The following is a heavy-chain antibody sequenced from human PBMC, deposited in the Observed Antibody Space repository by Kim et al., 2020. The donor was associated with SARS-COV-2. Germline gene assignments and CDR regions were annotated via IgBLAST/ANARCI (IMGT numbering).Heavy chain of an antibody. J-gene: IGHJ6*02. V-gene: IGHV3-53*01. CDR1: GFTVSSNY. CDR3: AREGNGDYVLYYGMDV. Sequence: GGSLRLSCAASGFTVSSNYMSWVRQAPGKGLEWVSVIYSGGSTYYADSVKGRFTISRDNSKNTLYLQMNSLRAEDTAVYYCAREGNGDYVLYYGMDVWGQGTTVTVSS. D-gene: IGHD4-17*01. CDR2: IYSGGST.